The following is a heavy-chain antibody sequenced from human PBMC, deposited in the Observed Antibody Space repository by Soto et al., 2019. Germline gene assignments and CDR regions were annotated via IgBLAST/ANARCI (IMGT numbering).Heavy chain of an antibody. CDR2: ISYDGSNK. CDR1: GFTFSSYG. Sequence: QVQLVESGGGVVQPGRSLRLSCAASGFTFSSYGMHWVRQAPGKGLEWVAVISYDGSNKYYADSVKGRFTISRDNSKNTLYLQMNSLRAEDTAVYYCATHDPDSSSWFQFDYWGQGTLVTVSS. CDR3: ATHDPDSSSWFQFDY. V-gene: IGHV3-30*03. D-gene: IGHD6-13*01. J-gene: IGHJ4*02.